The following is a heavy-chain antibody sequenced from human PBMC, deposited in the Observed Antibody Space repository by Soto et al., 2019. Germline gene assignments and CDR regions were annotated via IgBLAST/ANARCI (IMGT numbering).Heavy chain of an antibody. V-gene: IGHV4-59*08. Sequence: SETLSLTCTVSGGSISSYYWSWIRQPPGKGLEWIGYIYYSGSTNYNPSLKSRVTISVDTSKNQFSLKLSSLTAADTAVYYCARRYGYSCDYWGLGTLVFVS. CDR3: ARRYGYSCDY. CDR2: IYYSGST. D-gene: IGHD1-1*01. CDR1: GGSISSYY. J-gene: IGHJ4*02.